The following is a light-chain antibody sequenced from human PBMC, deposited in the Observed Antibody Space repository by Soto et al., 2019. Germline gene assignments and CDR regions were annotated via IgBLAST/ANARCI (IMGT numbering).Light chain of an antibody. J-gene: IGKJ2*01. CDR2: RAS. CDR3: QQDGSSPGT. V-gene: IGKV3-20*01. CDR1: QSITNSY. Sequence: EIVLTQSPGTLSLSPGERVTLSCRASQSITNSYVAWYQQQPGQAPRLLIYRASTRATGIPDRFSGSGSGTDFTLTISRLEPEDSAVFYCQQDGSSPGTFGQGTKLEIK.